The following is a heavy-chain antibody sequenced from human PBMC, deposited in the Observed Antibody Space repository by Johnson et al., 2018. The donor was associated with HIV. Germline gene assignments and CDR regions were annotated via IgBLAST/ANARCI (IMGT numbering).Heavy chain of an antibody. CDR3: ARALRDAFDI. J-gene: IGHJ3*02. CDR1: GFTFSNAW. CDR2: IKRKSDGGTT. V-gene: IGHV3-15*01. D-gene: IGHD4-17*01. Sequence: VQLVESGGGLVQPGGSLRLSSAASGFTFSNAWMSWVRQAPGKGLEWVGRIKRKSDGGTTDYAAPVEGRCTISRDDSKNTLSLQMNSLRAEDTSLYYCARALRDAFDIWGQGTMVTVSS.